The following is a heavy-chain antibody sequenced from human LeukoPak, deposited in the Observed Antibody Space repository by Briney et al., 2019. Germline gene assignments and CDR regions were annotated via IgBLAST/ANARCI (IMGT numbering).Heavy chain of an antibody. D-gene: IGHD2-21*02. CDR1: GGSITTYY. CDR3: ASLAYCGGDCYSITDY. CDR2: INHSGST. Sequence: SETLSLTCTVSGGSITTYYWNWIRQPPGKGLEWIGEINHSGSTNYNPSLKSRVTISVDTSKNQFSLKLSSVTAADTAVYYCASLAYCGGDCYSITDYWGQGTLVTVSS. V-gene: IGHV4-34*01. J-gene: IGHJ4*02.